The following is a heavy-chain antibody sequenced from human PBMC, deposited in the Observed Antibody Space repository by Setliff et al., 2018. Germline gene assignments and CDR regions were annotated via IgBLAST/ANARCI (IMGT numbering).Heavy chain of an antibody. D-gene: IGHD6-19*01. V-gene: IGHV3-53*01. CDR2: IYNSDST. J-gene: IGHJ3*02. CDR1: GFIVSDKH. Sequence: GGSLRLSCAASGFIVSDKHMTWLRQAPGRGLEWVSVIYNSDSTYYADSVKGRFTISRDNSKNTLYLQMNSLRAEDTAVYYCAKDSSGRDAFDIWGQGTMVTVSS. CDR3: AKDSSGRDAFDI.